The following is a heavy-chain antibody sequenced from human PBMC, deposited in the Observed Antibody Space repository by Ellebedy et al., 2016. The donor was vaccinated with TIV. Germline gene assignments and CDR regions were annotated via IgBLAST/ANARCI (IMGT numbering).Heavy chain of an antibody. CDR2: IYYSGST. D-gene: IGHD3-10*01. J-gene: IGHJ5*02. CDR3: ARGCTNTYGSGSWTNWFDP. CDR1: GGSISSGGYY. Sequence: SETLSLXXTVSGGSISSGGYYWSWIRQHPGKGLEWIGYIYYSGSTYYNPSLKSRVTVSVDTSKNQFSLKLSSVTAADTAVYYCARGCTNTYGSGSWTNWFDPWGQGTLVTVSS. V-gene: IGHV4-31*03.